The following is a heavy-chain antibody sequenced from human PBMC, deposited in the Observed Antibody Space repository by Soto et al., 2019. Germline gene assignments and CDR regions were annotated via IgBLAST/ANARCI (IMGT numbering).Heavy chain of an antibody. CDR2: INSDGSST. CDR1: GCTFSGDW. Sequence: GGSTRLSVAACGCTFSGDWMHWVRQAPGKGLVWVSRINSDGSSTSYADSVKGRFTISRDNAKNTLYLQMNSLRAEDTAVYYCVRTSLVVAAATREDYWGQGTLVTVSS. CDR3: VRTSLVVAAATREDY. V-gene: IGHV3-74*01. J-gene: IGHJ4*02. D-gene: IGHD2-15*01.